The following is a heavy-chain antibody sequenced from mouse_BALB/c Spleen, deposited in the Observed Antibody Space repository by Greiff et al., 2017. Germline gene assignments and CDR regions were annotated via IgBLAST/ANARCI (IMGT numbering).Heavy chain of an antibody. D-gene: IGHD2-14*01. CDR3: ARDRVRDAMDY. CDR2: ISYDGSN. J-gene: IGHJ4*01. V-gene: IGHV3-6*02. Sequence: VQLQQSGPGLVKPSQSLSLTCSVTGYSITSGYYWNWIRQFPGNKLEWMGYISYDGSNNYNPSLKNRISITRDTSKNQFFLKLNSVTTEDTATYYCARDRVRDAMDYWGQGTSVTVSS. CDR1: GYSITSGYY.